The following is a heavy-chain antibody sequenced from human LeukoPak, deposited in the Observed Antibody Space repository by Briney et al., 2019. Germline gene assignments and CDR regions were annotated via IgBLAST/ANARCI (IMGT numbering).Heavy chain of an antibody. J-gene: IGHJ5*02. V-gene: IGHV4-59*08. CDR1: GGSISSYY. CDR2: IYYSGST. Sequence: PSETLSLTCTVSGGSISSYYWSWIRQPPGKGLEWIGYIYYSGSTNYNPSPKSRVTISVDTSKNHFSLKLSSVTAADTAVYYCARRVIAASGGGVWFDPWGQGTLVTVSS. CDR3: ARRVIAASGGGVWFDP. D-gene: IGHD6-13*01.